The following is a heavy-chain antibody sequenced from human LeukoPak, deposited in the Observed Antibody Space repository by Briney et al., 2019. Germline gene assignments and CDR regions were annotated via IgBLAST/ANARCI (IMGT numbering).Heavy chain of an antibody. D-gene: IGHD1-26*01. CDR1: GGSISSYY. J-gene: IGHJ5*02. CDR3: ARRIVGATNWFDP. Sequence: SETLSLTCTVSGGSISSYYLSWIRQPPGKGLEWIGYIYYSGGTNYNPSLKSRVTISVDTSKNQFSLKLNSVTAADTAVYYCARRIVGATNWFDPWGQGTLVTVSS. V-gene: IGHV4-59*08. CDR2: IYYSGGT.